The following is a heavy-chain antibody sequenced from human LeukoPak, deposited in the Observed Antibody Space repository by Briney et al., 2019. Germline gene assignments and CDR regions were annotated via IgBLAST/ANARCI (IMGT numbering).Heavy chain of an antibody. CDR2: INAGNGDT. J-gene: IGHJ4*02. CDR3: ARDDCGDTCYPGGY. D-gene: IGHD2-21*01. V-gene: IGHV1-3*01. Sequence: ASVKVSCKASGCTFTNYVVHWVRQAPGQRPEWMGWINAGNGDTKYSQNFQGRVTITRDISASTAYMELSSLTSEDTALYYCARDDCGDTCYPGGYWGQGTLVTVSS. CDR1: GCTFTNYV.